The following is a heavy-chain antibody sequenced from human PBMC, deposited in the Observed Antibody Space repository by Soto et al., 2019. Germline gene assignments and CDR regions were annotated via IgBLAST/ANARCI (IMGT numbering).Heavy chain of an antibody. CDR3: AQGRGGPMYYRLDY. CDR2: ISDDGDDN. D-gene: IGHD3-10*01. Sequence: QVQLVESGGGVVQPGRSLRLSCAASGFSFSTFGMHWVRQVPGKGLEWVAVISDDGDDNRYARFAKGRFIISRDNSKNTLYLQMNSLRVEDTAVYFCAQGRGGPMYYRLDYWGQGVLVTVSS. J-gene: IGHJ4*02. V-gene: IGHV3-30*18. CDR1: GFSFSTFG.